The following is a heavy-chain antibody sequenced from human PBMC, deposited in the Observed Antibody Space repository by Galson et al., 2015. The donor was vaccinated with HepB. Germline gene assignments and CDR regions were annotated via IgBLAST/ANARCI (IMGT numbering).Heavy chain of an antibody. V-gene: IGHV1-18*01. CDR2: ISDYNGNT. J-gene: IGHJ4*02. Sequence: SVKVSCKASGYTFNRYGISWVRQAPGQGLEWMGWISDYNGNTNQAQKLQGRVTMTTNTSTSTADMELRSLRSDDTAVYYCARGGMATIGGPTFDYRGQGTLVTVSS. CDR1: GYTFNRYG. CDR3: ARGGMATIGGPTFDY. D-gene: IGHD5-24*01.